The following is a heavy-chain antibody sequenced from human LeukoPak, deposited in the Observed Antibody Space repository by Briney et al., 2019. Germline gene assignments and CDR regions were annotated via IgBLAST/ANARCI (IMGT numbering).Heavy chain of an antibody. CDR2: INHSGST. Sequence: SETLSLTCAVYGGSFSGYYWSWIRQPPGKGLEWIGEINHSGSTNYNPSLKSRVTISVDTCKNQFSLKLSSVTAADTAVYYCARHGYCSSTSCYRRVFDPWGQGTLVTVSS. V-gene: IGHV4-34*01. CDR3: ARHGYCSSTSCYRRVFDP. CDR1: GGSFSGYY. D-gene: IGHD2-2*01. J-gene: IGHJ5*02.